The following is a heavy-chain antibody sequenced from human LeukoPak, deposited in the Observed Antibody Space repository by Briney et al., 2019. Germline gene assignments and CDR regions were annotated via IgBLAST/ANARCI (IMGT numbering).Heavy chain of an antibody. Sequence: GGSLRLSCAASGFTFSSYAMSWVRQAPGKGLEWVSAIRGSGGGTNYGDSVRGRFTISRDNSKNTLYLKMNSLRPEDTAVYYCARAHLSSSSTDYMDVWGKGTTVTVSS. V-gene: IGHV3-23*01. CDR3: ARAHLSSSSTDYMDV. D-gene: IGHD6-6*01. J-gene: IGHJ6*03. CDR2: IRGSGGGT. CDR1: GFTFSSYA.